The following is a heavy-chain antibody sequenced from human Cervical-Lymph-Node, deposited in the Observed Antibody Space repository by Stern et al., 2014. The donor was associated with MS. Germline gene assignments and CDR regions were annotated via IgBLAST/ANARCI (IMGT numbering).Heavy chain of an antibody. V-gene: IGHV3-23*01. Sequence: EVQLLESGGGLVQPGGSLRLSCAASGFTFSSYAMSWVRQAPGQGLEWVSAISGSGGSTYYADSVKGRFTISRDNSKNTLYLQMNSLRAEDTAVYYCAKVGHDYGDYVDAFDIWGQGTMVTVSS. CDR1: GFTFSSYA. D-gene: IGHD4-17*01. CDR2: ISGSGGST. J-gene: IGHJ3*02. CDR3: AKVGHDYGDYVDAFDI.